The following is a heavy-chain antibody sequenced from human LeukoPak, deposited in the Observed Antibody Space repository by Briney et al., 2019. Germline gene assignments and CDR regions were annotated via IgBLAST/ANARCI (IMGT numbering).Heavy chain of an antibody. V-gene: IGHV3-23*01. CDR3: AKWGDYNILTGSYASDN. CDR2: IFGSGGST. J-gene: IGHJ4*02. D-gene: IGHD3-9*01. Sequence: GGSLRLSCAASGFTFSNYAMSWVRQAPGKGLEWVSAIFGSGGSTYYADSVKGRFTISRDNPKNTLYLQMNSLGAEDTAVYYCAKWGDYNILTGSYASDNWGQGTLVTVSS. CDR1: GFTFSNYA.